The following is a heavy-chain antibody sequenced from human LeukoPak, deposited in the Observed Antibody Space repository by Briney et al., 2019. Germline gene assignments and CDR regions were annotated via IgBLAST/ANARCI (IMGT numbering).Heavy chain of an antibody. CDR2: IIPIFGTA. Sequence: ASVKVSCKASGGTFSSYAISWVRQAPGQGLEWMGGIIPIFGTANYAQKFQVRVTITADESTSTAYMELSSLRSEDTAVYYCARDREEKYQLPKAVAVFLGFDPWGQGTLVTVSS. D-gene: IGHD2-2*01. J-gene: IGHJ5*02. CDR3: ARDREEKYQLPKAVAVFLGFDP. CDR1: GGTFSSYA. V-gene: IGHV1-69*13.